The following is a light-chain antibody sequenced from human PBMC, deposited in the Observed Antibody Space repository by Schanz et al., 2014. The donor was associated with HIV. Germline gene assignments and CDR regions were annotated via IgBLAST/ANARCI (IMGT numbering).Light chain of an antibody. CDR2: GAS. CDR1: QSVSNRY. J-gene: IGKJ5*01. CDR3: QQRTNWPIT. Sequence: EIVLTQSPGTLSLSPGERVTLSCRASQSVSNRYLAWYQQRPGQAPRLLIYGASTRATGIPDRFSGSASGTDFTLTISRLEPEDFAVYYCQQRTNWPITFGQGTRLEIK. V-gene: IGKV3D-20*02.